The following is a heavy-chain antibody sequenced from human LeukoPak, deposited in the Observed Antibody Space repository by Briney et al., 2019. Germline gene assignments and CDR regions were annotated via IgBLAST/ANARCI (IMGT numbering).Heavy chain of an antibody. CDR1: GFTFSSYA. Sequence: GGSLRLSCAASGFTFSSYAMHWVRQAPGKGLEWVAVISYDGSNKYYADSVKGRFTISRDNSKNTLYLQMNSLRAEDTAVYYCARGDGDLTTNYYYYYMDVWGKGTTVTVSS. D-gene: IGHD4-17*01. V-gene: IGHV3-30*04. CDR2: ISYDGSNK. J-gene: IGHJ6*03. CDR3: ARGDGDLTTNYYYYYMDV.